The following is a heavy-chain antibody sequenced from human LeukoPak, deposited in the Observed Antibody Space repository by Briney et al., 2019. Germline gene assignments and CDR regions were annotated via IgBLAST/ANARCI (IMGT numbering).Heavy chain of an antibody. CDR1: GFTFSSYG. Sequence: GGSLRLSCAAPGFTFSSYGMHWVRQAPGKGLEWVAVISYDGSNKYYADSVKGRFTISRDNSKNTLYLQMNSLRAEDTAVYYCAKDRGGSYVDYWGQGTLVTVSS. J-gene: IGHJ4*02. V-gene: IGHV3-30*18. CDR2: ISYDGSNK. CDR3: AKDRGGSYVDY. D-gene: IGHD1-26*01.